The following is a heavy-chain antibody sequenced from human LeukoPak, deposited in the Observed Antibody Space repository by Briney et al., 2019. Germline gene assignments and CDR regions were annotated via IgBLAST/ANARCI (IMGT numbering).Heavy chain of an antibody. CDR1: GYTFSNYG. V-gene: IGHV1-18*01. D-gene: IGHD2-15*01. CDR3: ARDSGLKDCSGVSCYRAFDI. CDR2: ISXXNGDT. J-gene: IGHJ3*02. Sequence: ASVKVSCKASGYTFSNYGISWVRQAPGQGLEWMGWISXXNGDTNYAQKLQGRLTTTTDTSTSTAYMELRSLRSDDTAVYFCARDSGLKDCSGVSCYRAFDIWGQGTMITVSS.